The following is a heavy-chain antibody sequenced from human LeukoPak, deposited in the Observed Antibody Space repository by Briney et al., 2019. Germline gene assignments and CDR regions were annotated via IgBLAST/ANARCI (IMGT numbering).Heavy chain of an antibody. V-gene: IGHV3-30*18. J-gene: IGHJ4*02. D-gene: IGHD6-6*01. CDR3: AKGLQKFDSSSSLDY. Sequence: GGSLRLSCAASAFTLGSYGMYWVRQAPGKGLEWVAAISYDGSNKYYADSVKGRFTISRDNSKNTLYLQMNSLRAEDTAVYYCAKGLQKFDSSSSLDYWGQGTLVTVSS. CDR2: ISYDGSNK. CDR1: AFTLGSYG.